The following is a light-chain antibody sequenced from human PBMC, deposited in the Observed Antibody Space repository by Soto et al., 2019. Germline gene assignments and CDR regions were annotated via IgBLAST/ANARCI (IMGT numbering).Light chain of an antibody. CDR2: NIN. CDR3: AVWADSLDGWV. J-gene: IGLJ3*02. V-gene: IGLV1-44*01. CDR1: SSNIGSHV. Sequence: QSVLTQPPSASGTPGQRVTISCSGSSSNIGSHVVYWYQQLAGTAPKLLMYNINQRPSGVPDRLSGSKSGTSASLVISGLQSEDEADYYCAVWADSLDGWVFGGGTKVTVL.